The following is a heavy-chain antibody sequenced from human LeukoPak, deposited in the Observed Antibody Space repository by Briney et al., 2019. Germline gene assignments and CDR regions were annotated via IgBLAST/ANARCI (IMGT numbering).Heavy chain of an antibody. CDR1: GLTFSSYW. D-gene: IGHD3-22*01. CDR2: IKQDGSEK. CDR3: VRGQYYSDSGGYPY. Sequence: GGSLRLSCAASGLTFSSYWMTWVRQAPGKGLEWVANIKQDGSEKYYVDSVKGRFTISRDNAKNSLYLQMNSLRAEDTAVYYCVRGQYYSDSGGYPYWGQGTLVTVSS. J-gene: IGHJ4*02. V-gene: IGHV3-7*04.